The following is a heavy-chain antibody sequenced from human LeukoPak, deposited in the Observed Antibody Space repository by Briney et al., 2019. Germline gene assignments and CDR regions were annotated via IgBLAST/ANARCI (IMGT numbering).Heavy chain of an antibody. J-gene: IGHJ4*02. V-gene: IGHV3-30*14. CDR3: ARADYYYDSSGYYVPFDY. CDR2: ISYDGSNK. CDR1: GFTFSSYA. Sequence: GGSLRLSCAASGFTFSSYAMHWVRQAPGKGLEWVAVISYDGSNKYYADSVKGRFTISRDNSKNTLYLQMNSLRAEDTAVYYCARADYYYDSSGYYVPFDYWGQGTLVTVSS. D-gene: IGHD3-22*01.